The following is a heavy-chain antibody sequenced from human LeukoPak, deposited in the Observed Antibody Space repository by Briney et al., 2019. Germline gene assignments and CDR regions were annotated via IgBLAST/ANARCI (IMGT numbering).Heavy chain of an antibody. CDR1: GDSISSGSYF. CDR2: ISTTGST. V-gene: IGHV4-61*02. CDR3: GRAPYGPLDH. D-gene: IGHD3-10*01. Sequence: PSQTLSLTCTVSGDSISSGSYFWSWIRQPAGKGLEWIGRISTTGSTNYNPSLKSRISISADTSKNQFSLSLTSVTAADTAVYYCGRAPYGPLDHWGQGILVTVSS. J-gene: IGHJ4*02.